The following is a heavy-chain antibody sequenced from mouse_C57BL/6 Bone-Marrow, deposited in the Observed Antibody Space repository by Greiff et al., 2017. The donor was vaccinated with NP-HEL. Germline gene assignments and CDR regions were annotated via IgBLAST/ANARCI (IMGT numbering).Heavy chain of an antibody. Sequence: EVQRVESVAELVRPGASVKLSCTASGFNIKNTYMHWVKQRPEQGLEWIGRIDPANGNTKYAPKFQDKATITADTSSNTAYLQLSSLTSEDTAIYYCARGGSSIAWFAYWGQGTLVTVSA. D-gene: IGHD1-1*01. CDR1: GFNIKNTY. V-gene: IGHV14-3*01. J-gene: IGHJ3*01. CDR3: ARGGSSIAWFAY. CDR2: IDPANGNT.